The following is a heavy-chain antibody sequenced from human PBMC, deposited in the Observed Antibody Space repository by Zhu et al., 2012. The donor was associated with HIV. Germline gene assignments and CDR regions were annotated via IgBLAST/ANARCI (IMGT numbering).Heavy chain of an antibody. Sequence: QVQLQESGPRLVKPSETLSLTCTVSGASVSSGNHYWSWIRQPPGKGLEWIGNIYYSGNTNYNISLKSRVIISVDVSKNQFSLNVKSVTAADTAEYYCARGRASSENCWYFDVWSPGTRVTVSS. CDR2: IYYSGNT. CDR1: GASVSSGNHY. D-gene: IGHD6-6*01. CDR3: ARGRASSENCWYFDV. V-gene: IGHV4-61*01. J-gene: IGHJ2*01.